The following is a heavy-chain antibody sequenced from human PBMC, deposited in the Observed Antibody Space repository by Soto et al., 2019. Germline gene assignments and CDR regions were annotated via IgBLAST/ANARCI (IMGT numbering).Heavy chain of an antibody. J-gene: IGHJ6*02. CDR3: ARDREYSGFYYGMDV. Sequence: GGSLRLSCAASGFTFSRNAMHWVGQSPGKGLEWVAVISFDGNNQYYTDSVKGRFTISRDNSKNTLDLQMNSLRRGDTAVYYCARDREYSGFYYGMDVWGQGTTVTVSS. CDR2: ISFDGNNQ. CDR1: GFTFSRNA. D-gene: IGHD5-12*01. V-gene: IGHV3-30-3*01.